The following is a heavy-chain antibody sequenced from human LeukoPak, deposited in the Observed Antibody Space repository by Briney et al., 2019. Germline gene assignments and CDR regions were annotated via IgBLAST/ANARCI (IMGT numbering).Heavy chain of an antibody. V-gene: IGHV3-23*01. CDR2: ISGSGGST. Sequence: PGGSLRLSCAASRFSFSSFAMTWVRQALGKGLEWVPAISGSGGSTYYADSVKGRFTISRDNSKNTLYLQMNNLRVEDTAMYYCAKAASSSWPSYYYGMDVWGQGTTVTVSS. CDR1: RFSFSSFA. D-gene: IGHD6-13*01. J-gene: IGHJ6*02. CDR3: AKAASSSWPSYYYGMDV.